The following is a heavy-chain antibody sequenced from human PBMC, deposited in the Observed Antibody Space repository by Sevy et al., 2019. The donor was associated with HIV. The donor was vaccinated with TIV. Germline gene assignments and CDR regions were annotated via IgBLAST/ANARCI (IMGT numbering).Heavy chain of an antibody. CDR2: IRSSDEAI. CDR1: GFTFSDYY. Sequence: GGSLRLSCAASGFTFSDYYMSWIRQPPGKGLEWVSYIRSSDEAIFYADSVKGRFTISRDNARNSLYLQMNSLRAEDTAVYYCARVPESYDSTGSYLGPQYYFDYWGQGTLVTVSS. D-gene: IGHD3-22*01. J-gene: IGHJ4*02. V-gene: IGHV3-11*01. CDR3: ARVPESYDSTGSYLGPQYYFDY.